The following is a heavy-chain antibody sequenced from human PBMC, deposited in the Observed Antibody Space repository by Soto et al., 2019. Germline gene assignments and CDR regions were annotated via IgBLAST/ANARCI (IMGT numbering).Heavy chain of an antibody. CDR2: IKSDGSGT. V-gene: IGHV3-74*01. CDR1: GFTFSSYW. D-gene: IGHD3-22*01. CDR3: GRGDWGRYDGNGYPGRQ. J-gene: IGHJ4*02. Sequence: EVQLVESGGGLVQPGESLTLSCAASGFTFSSYWMHWVRQAPGKGLVWVSRIKSDGSGTYYADSVKGRLTISRDNAKNNLLLQMERLRGEDKAVYFCGRGDWGRYDGNGYPGRQWGQGNLGTVSS.